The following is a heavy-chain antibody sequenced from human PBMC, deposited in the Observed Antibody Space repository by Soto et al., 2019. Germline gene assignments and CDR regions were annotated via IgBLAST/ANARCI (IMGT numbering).Heavy chain of an antibody. CDR2: ISSSGSFM. Sequence: GSLRLSCAASGFTFSSDSMGWVRQAPGKGLEWVSSISSSGSFMNYADSVKGRFTISRDNAKNSLYLQMSSLKDEDTAVYYCARDPPTGTTLDWFDSWGQGTLVTV. CDR3: ARDPPTGTTLDWFDS. J-gene: IGHJ5*01. V-gene: IGHV3-21*01. D-gene: IGHD1-7*01. CDR1: GFTFSSDS.